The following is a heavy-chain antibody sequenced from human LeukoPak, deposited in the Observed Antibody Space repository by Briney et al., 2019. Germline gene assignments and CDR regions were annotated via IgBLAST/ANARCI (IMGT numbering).Heavy chain of an antibody. CDR1: GFTVSSNY. J-gene: IGHJ4*02. CDR3: AKARTYSSGWWYYFDS. V-gene: IGHV3-66*01. CDR2: LYSGSST. D-gene: IGHD6-19*01. Sequence: PGGSLRLSCAASGFTVSSNYMSWVRQAPGKGLEWVSILYSGSSTYYADSVKGRFTTSRDTSRNTLYLQMNSLRAEDTAIYYCAKARTYSSGWWYYFDSWAREPWSPSPQ.